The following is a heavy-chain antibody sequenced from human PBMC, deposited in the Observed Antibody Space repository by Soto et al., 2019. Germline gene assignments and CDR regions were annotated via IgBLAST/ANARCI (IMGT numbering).Heavy chain of an antibody. CDR2: IIPIFGTA. CDR1: GGTFSSYA. V-gene: IGHV1-69*06. J-gene: IGHJ6*02. D-gene: IGHD2-15*01. CDR3: ARATSNGYCSGGSCYLLGVYYGMDV. Sequence: SVKVSCKASGGTFSSYAISWVRQAPGQGLEWMGGIIPIFGTANYAQKFQGRVTITADKSTSTAYMELSSLRSEDTAVYYCARATSNGYCSGGSCYLLGVYYGMDVWGQGTTVTVS.